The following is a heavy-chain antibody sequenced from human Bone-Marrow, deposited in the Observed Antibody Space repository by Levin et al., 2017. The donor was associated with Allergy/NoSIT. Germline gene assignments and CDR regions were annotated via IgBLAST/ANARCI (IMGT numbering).Heavy chain of an antibody. CDR3: ARRNYYDFWSGSPNAFDS. Sequence: ASVKVSCAASGFTFSSYWMSWVRQAPGKGLEWVANIKQDGSEKYYVDSVKGRFTISRDNAKNSLYLQMNSLRAEDTAVYYCARRNYYDFWSGSPNAFDSWGQGTMVTVSS. CDR1: GFTFSSYW. CDR2: IKQDGSEK. D-gene: IGHD3-3*01. J-gene: IGHJ3*02. V-gene: IGHV3-7*01.